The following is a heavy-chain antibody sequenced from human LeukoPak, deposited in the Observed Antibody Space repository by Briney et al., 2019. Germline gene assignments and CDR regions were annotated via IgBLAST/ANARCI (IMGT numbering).Heavy chain of an antibody. CDR2: INAGNGNT. J-gene: IGHJ4*02. V-gene: IGHV1-3*01. CDR3: AKLTNSGYDSAPFDY. D-gene: IGHD5-12*01. CDR1: GYTFTSYA. Sequence: ASVKVSCKASGYTFTSYAMHWVRQAPGQRLEWMGWINAGNGNTKYSQKFQGRVTITADESTSTAYMELSSLRSEDTAVYYCAKLTNSGYDSAPFDYWGQGTLVTVSS.